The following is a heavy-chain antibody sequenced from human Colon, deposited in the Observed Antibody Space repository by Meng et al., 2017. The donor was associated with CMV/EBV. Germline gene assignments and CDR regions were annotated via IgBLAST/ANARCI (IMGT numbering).Heavy chain of an antibody. CDR2: INTDGSTT. Sequence: VKGGDAGGCIVQPGGSLRLACAAAGFTYSRKWMDWVRQGPGKGLVWVSRINTDGSTTYYADSVKGRFTISRDNAKNTLYLQMNSLRAEDTAVYYCASRDYWGQGTLVTVSS. J-gene: IGHJ4*02. CDR3: ASRDY. CDR1: GFTYSRKW. V-gene: IGHV3-74*01.